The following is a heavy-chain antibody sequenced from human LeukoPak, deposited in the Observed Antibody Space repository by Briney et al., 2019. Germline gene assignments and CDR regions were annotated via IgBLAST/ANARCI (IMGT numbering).Heavy chain of an antibody. CDR3: ARDGAAADHNFDY. J-gene: IGHJ4*02. V-gene: IGHV3-21*01. CDR1: GFTFSSYS. CDR2: ISSSSSYI. Sequence: KSGGSLRLSCAASGFTFSSYSMNWVRQAPGKGLEWVSSISSSSSYIYYADSVKGRFTISRDNAKNSLYLQMNSLRAEDTAVYYCARDGAAADHNFDYWGQGTLVTVSS. D-gene: IGHD6-13*01.